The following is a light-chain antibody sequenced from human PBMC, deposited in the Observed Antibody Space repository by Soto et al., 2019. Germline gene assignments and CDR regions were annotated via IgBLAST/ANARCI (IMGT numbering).Light chain of an antibody. J-gene: IGKJ4*01. V-gene: IGKV1-5*03. CDR2: KAS. CDR3: QQYNSSLLT. CDR1: QSISSW. Sequence: DIQMTQSPSTLSASVGDRVTITCRASQSISSWLAWYQQKPGKAPKLLIYKASSLESGVPSRFSGSGSGTEFTLTISSLQPYDFATYYCQQYNSSLLTFGGGTKVEIK.